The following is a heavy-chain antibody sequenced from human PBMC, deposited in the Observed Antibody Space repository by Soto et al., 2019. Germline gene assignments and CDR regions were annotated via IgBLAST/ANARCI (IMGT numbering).Heavy chain of an antibody. CDR2: ISWNSGSI. D-gene: IGHD6-13*01. J-gene: IGHJ3*02. V-gene: IGHV3-9*01. Sequence: GGSLRLSCAASGFTFDDYAMHWVRQAPGKGLEWVSGISWNSGSIGYADSVKGRFTISRDNAKNSLYLQMNSLRAEDTALYYCAKDQRIAGNSGSYAFDIWGQGTMVTVSS. CDR3: AKDQRIAGNSGSYAFDI. CDR1: GFTFDDYA.